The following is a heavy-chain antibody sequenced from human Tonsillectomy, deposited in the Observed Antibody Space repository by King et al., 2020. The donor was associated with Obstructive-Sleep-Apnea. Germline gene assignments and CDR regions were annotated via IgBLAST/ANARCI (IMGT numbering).Heavy chain of an antibody. CDR1: GGSISSSSYY. D-gene: IGHD3-22*01. V-gene: IGHV4-39*07. CDR3: ARDNYDSSGYYLRPDAFDI. Sequence: LQLQESGPGLVKPSETLSLTCTVSGGSISSSSYYWGWIRQPPGKGLEWIGSIYYSGSTYYNPSLKSRVTISVDTSKNQSSLKLSSVTAADTAVYYCARDNYDSSGYYLRPDAFDIWGQGTMVTVSS. CDR2: IYYSGST. J-gene: IGHJ3*02.